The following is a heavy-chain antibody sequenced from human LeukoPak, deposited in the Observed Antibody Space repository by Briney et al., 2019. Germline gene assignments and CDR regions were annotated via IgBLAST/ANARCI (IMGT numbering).Heavy chain of an antibody. J-gene: IGHJ4*02. CDR2: INPNSGGT. D-gene: IGHD1-1*01. CDR3: AKGLPASGLPRNGG. V-gene: IGHV1-2*02. Sequence: ASVKVSCKASGYTFTGYYMHWVRQAPGQGLEWMGWINPNSGGTKYAQKFQGRVTMTRDTSITTAYMELSSLRSDDTAVYYCAKGLPASGLPRNGGWGQGTLVTVSS. CDR1: GYTFTGYY.